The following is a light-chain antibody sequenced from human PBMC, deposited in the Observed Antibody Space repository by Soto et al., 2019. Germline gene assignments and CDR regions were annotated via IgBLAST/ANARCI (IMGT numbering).Light chain of an antibody. CDR3: SSYTRSSTYV. J-gene: IGLJ1*01. CDR2: EVT. Sequence: QSALTQPASVSASPGQSIAISCSGTSSDVGAYDYVSWYQHHPGKAPKLIIYEVTYRPSGVSNRFSASKSGNTASLTISGLQAEDAAEYSCSSYTRSSTYVFGTGTKVTVL. CDR1: SSDVGAYDY. V-gene: IGLV2-14*01.